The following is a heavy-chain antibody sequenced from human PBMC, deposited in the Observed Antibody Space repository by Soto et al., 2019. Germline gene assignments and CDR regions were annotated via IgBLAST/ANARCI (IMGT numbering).Heavy chain of an antibody. J-gene: IGHJ4*02. D-gene: IGHD6-25*01. V-gene: IGHV1-69*01. Sequence: QVQLVQSGAEVRKPGSSVKVSCKASGDTFSRNSLNWVRQAPGQGLEWMGGIIPIFPTPNYAQKFQGRVTITADETTSTVNMELSSLGSDDTAVYYCAREAAGRVEYYFDSWGQGTLVTVSS. CDR3: AREAAGRVEYYFDS. CDR2: IIPIFPTP. CDR1: GDTFSRNS.